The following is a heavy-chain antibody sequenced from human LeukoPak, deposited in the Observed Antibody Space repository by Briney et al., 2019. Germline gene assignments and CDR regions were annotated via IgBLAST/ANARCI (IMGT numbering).Heavy chain of an antibody. J-gene: IGHJ4*02. V-gene: IGHV1-69*05. CDR3: ARDAYYDRSGYYLLFDY. Sequence: ASVKVSCKASGGTFSSYAISWVRQAPGQGLEWMGRIIPIFGTANYAQKFQGRVTITTVESTSTAYMELSSLRSEDTAVYYCARDAYYDRSGYYLLFDYWGQGTLVTVSS. CDR1: GGTFSSYA. CDR2: IIPIFGTA. D-gene: IGHD3-22*01.